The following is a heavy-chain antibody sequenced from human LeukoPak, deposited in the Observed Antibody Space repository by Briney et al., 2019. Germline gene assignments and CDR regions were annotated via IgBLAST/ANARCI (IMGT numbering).Heavy chain of an antibody. CDR3: AKDDCRH. CDR1: GFTFSSYG. J-gene: IGHJ1*01. D-gene: IGHD2-21*01. V-gene: IGHV3-30*18. CDR2: ISYDGSDK. Sequence: GGSLRLSCAASGFTFSSYGMHWVRQAPGKGLEWVAVISYDGSDKYYADSVKGRFTISRDNSKNTLYLQMNSLRPEDTAVYYCAKDDCRHWGQGTLVTVSS.